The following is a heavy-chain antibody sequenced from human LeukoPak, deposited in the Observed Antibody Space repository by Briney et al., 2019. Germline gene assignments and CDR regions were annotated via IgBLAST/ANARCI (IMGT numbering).Heavy chain of an antibody. J-gene: IGHJ6*03. Sequence: SQTLSLTCAISGDSVSSNSAAWNWIRQSPSRGLEWLGRTYYRSKWYNDYAVSVKSRITINPDTSKNQFSLQLNSVTPEDTAVYYCARDALSYYYGSGTNYYYYMDVWGKGTTVTISS. CDR2: TYYRSKWYN. V-gene: IGHV6-1*01. CDR3: ARDALSYYYGSGTNYYYYMDV. D-gene: IGHD3-10*01. CDR1: GDSVSSNSAA.